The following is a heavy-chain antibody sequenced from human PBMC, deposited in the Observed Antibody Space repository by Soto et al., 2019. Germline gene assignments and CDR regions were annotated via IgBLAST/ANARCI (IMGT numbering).Heavy chain of an antibody. Sequence: PSETLSLTCTVSGGSISSSSYYWGWIRQPPGKGLEWIGNVYYGGSTYYNPSLKSRVTISVETSKSQFSLKLSSVTAADTAVYYCAGGDYYHSSGYYFYYYTMDGWGQGNTVTVSS. V-gene: IGHV4-39*01. CDR2: VYYGGST. D-gene: IGHD3-22*01. CDR1: GGSISSSSYY. J-gene: IGHJ6*02. CDR3: AGGDYYHSSGYYFYYYTMDG.